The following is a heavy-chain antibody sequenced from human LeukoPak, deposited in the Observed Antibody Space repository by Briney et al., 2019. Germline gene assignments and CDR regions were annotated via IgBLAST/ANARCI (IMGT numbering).Heavy chain of an antibody. CDR1: AYTFTDYY. CDR3: ARGFSSGWYYY. J-gene: IGHJ4*02. D-gene: IGHD6-19*01. V-gene: IGHV1-2*02. Sequence: ASVKVSCKASAYTFTDYYMHWVRRAPGQGLEWMGWINPNSGGTNYAQKFQGRVTMTRDTSISTAYMELSSLRSDDTAVYYCARGFSSGWYYYWGQGTLVTVSS. CDR2: INPNSGGT.